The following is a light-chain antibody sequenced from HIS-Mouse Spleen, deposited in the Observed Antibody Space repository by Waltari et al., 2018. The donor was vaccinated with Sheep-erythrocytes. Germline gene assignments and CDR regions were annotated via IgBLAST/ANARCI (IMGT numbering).Light chain of an antibody. CDR1: KSGDQY. Sequence: SYELTHPPSVSVSPGQPASITCSGDKSGDQYACWYQQKPGQSPVLVIYQDSKRPSGIPERFSGSNSGNTATLTISGTQAMDEADYYCQAWDSSTEVFGGGTKLTVL. CDR2: QDS. J-gene: IGLJ2*01. CDR3: QAWDSSTEV. V-gene: IGLV3-1*01.